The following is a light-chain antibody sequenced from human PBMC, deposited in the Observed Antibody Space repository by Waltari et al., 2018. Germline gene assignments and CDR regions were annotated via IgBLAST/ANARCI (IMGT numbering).Light chain of an antibody. V-gene: IGLV2-8*01. CDR1: SSDVGGYNY. CDR2: EVS. J-gene: IGLJ1*01. CDR3: SSYAGSNNGDV. Sequence: QSALTQPPSASGSPGQSVTISCTGTSSDVGGYNYVSWYQQHPGKAPKHMIYEVSKRPSGVPDRFSGSKSGNTASLTVSGLQAEDEADYYCSSYAGSNNGDVFGTGTKVTVL.